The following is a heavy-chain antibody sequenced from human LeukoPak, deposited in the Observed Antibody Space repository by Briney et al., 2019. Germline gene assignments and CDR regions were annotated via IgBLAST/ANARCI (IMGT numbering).Heavy chain of an antibody. J-gene: IGHJ4*02. D-gene: IGHD1-26*01. CDR2: ISAYNGNT. CDR3: ARDLDQYSGRFGGFGHDF. Sequence: ASVRVSCKASGYTFTNYGINWVRQAPGQGLEWMGWISAYNGNTNYAQKLQGRVTMTTDTSTSTAYMELRSLRSDDTAVYYCARDLDQYSGRFGGFGHDFWGQGTLVTVSS. CDR1: GYTFTNYG. V-gene: IGHV1-18*01.